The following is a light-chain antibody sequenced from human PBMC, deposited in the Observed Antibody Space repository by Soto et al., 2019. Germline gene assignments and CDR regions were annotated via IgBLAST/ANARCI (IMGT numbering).Light chain of an antibody. CDR3: QHYNDWPT. Sequence: EIVMTQSPATLSVSPGERVTLSCRASQTISSNLAWYQQKPGQAPRLLIFGASTRAADIPARFSGSGFGTEFTLTIRRLQSGDCAVYLCQHYNDWPTFGQGTKVDIK. V-gene: IGKV3-15*01. CDR1: QTISSN. CDR2: GAS. J-gene: IGKJ1*01.